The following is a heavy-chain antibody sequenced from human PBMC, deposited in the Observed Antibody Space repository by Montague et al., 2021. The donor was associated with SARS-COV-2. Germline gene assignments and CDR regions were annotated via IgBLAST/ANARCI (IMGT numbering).Heavy chain of an antibody. Sequence: SETLSLTCTVSGGSISSSSNYWGWIRLPPGKGLEWIGNIYYSGSTYYNPSLKSRVTISVDTSKNQFSLKLSSVTAADTAVYYCARLNFHITIFGVVSSRVFDYWGQGTLVTVSS. V-gene: IGHV4-39*01. CDR2: IYYSGST. D-gene: IGHD3-3*01. J-gene: IGHJ4*02. CDR3: ARLNFHITIFGVVSSRVFDY. CDR1: GGSISSSSNY.